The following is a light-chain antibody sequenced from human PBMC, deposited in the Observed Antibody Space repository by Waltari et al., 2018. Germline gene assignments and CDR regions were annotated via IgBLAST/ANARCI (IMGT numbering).Light chain of an antibody. Sequence: IVLTQSPATLSLPPGERATLSCRASQSVSRYLAWYQQKPGQAPRLLINDASNRATGIPDRFSGSGSGTDFTLTISSLEXEDFAVYYCQQRTNLITFGQGTRLEIK. CDR3: QQRTNLIT. CDR2: DAS. CDR1: QSVSRY. V-gene: IGKV3-11*01. J-gene: IGKJ5*01.